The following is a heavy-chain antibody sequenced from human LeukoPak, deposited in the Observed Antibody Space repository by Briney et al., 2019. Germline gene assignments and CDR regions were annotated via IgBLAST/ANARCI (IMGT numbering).Heavy chain of an antibody. Sequence: GSLRLSCAASGFTFSNYWMHWVRQPPGKGLEWIGSIYYSGSTYYSPSLKGRVTISVDTSKNQFSLKLNSVTAADTAVYYCARSSEYGDPFNYWGQGTLVTVSS. CDR1: GFTFSNYW. CDR3: ARSSEYGDPFNY. J-gene: IGHJ4*02. CDR2: IYYSGST. V-gene: IGHV4-39*01. D-gene: IGHD4-17*01.